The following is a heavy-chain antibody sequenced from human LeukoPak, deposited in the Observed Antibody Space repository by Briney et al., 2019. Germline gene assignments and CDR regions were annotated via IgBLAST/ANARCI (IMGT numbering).Heavy chain of an antibody. Sequence: GESLKISREGSGYSFTSYWIGWVRQMPGKGLEWMGIIYPGDSDTTYSPSFQGQVTISADKSISTAYLQWSSLKASDTAMYYCARHDHYDSSGPQLVDYWGQGTLVTVSS. D-gene: IGHD3-22*01. CDR2: IYPGDSDT. CDR3: ARHDHYDSSGPQLVDY. V-gene: IGHV5-51*01. CDR1: GYSFTSYW. J-gene: IGHJ4*02.